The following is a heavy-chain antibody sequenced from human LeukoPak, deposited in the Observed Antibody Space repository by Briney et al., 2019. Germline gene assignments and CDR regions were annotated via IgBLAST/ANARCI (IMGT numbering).Heavy chain of an antibody. D-gene: IGHD4/OR15-4a*01. CDR3: ATLKTMVTNDAFDI. V-gene: IGHV3-48*04. J-gene: IGHJ3*02. Sequence: GGSLRLSCAASGFTFSSYSMTWVRQAPGKGLEWVSYISSSSSTIYYADSVKGRFTISRDNAKNTLYLQMNSLRAEDTAVYYCATLKTMVTNDAFDIWGQGTMVTVSS. CDR2: ISSSSSTI. CDR1: GFTFSSYS.